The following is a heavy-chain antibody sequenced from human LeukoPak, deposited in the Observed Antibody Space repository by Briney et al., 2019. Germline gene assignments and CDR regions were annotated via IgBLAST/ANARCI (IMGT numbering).Heavy chain of an antibody. CDR2: INPTGGST. CDR3: ARTAARRFDY. Sequence: ASVKVSCKASGYTFPSYFMHWVRQAPGQGLEWMGIINPTGGSTTYAQKFQGRVTMTRDTSSSTVYMELSSLRSDDTAVYYCARTAARRFDYWGQGTLVTVSS. D-gene: IGHD6-6*01. J-gene: IGHJ4*02. CDR1: GYTFPSYF. V-gene: IGHV1-46*01.